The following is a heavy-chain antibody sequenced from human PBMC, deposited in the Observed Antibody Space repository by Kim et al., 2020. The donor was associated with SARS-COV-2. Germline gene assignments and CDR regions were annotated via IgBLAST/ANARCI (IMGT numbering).Heavy chain of an antibody. CDR2: ISYDGSNK. CDR1: GFTFSSYG. V-gene: IGHV3-30*03. J-gene: IGHJ1*01. CDR3: ARIFVPAAGTYFQH. D-gene: IGHD6-13*01. Sequence: GGSLRLSCAASGFTFSSYGMHWVRQAPGKGLEWVAVISYDGSNKYYADSVKGRFTISRDNSKNTLYLQMNSLRAEDTAVYYYARIFVPAAGTYFQHWGQG.